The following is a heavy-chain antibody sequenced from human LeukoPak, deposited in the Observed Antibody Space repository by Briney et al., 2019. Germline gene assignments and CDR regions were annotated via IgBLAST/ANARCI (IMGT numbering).Heavy chain of an antibody. J-gene: IGHJ4*02. CDR1: GFAFSSYS. V-gene: IGHV3-48*01. Sequence: GGSLRLSCAASGFAFSSYSMNWVRQAPGKGLEWVSYITSSSSAIYYADSVKGRFTISRDDAKNSLYLQMNSLRAEDTAVYYCARKSGSSGYPFDYWGQGTVVTVSS. CDR3: ARKSGSSGYPFDY. CDR2: ITSSSSAI. D-gene: IGHD3-22*01.